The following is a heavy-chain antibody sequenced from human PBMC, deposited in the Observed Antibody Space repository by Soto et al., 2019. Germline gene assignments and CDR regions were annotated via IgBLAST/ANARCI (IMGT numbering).Heavy chain of an antibody. CDR2: INPDPGTT. V-gene: IGHV1-46*03. CDR1: GYTFTSHY. CDR3: VKGYCEN. J-gene: IGHJ4*02. Sequence: QVQLVQSGAEVKKPGASVRISCKASGYTFTSHYLQWVRQAPGQGLEWLGIINPDPGTTYYGPIVQDRFAVTMHTSTSTVYMDLTNLSSDDTAMYYCVKGYCENWGPGTLVSVSS.